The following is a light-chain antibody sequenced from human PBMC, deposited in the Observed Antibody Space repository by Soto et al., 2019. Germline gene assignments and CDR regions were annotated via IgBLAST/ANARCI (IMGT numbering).Light chain of an antibody. CDR1: QSVSSY. Sequence: EIVLTQSPATLSLSPGERATLSCRASQSVSSYLAWYQQKPGQAPRLLIYDASKRATGSPARVSGSGSGTDFTLTISSLEPEDFAVYYCQQRYTSPITFGQGTRLEIK. CDR3: QQRYTSPIT. CDR2: DAS. J-gene: IGKJ2*01. V-gene: IGKV3-11*01.